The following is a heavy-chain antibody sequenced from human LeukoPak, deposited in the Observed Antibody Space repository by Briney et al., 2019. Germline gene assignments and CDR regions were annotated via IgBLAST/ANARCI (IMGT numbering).Heavy chain of an antibody. CDR1: GFTFSCYS. CDR3: ASDLGSGSYYTGG. V-gene: IGHV3-21*01. CDR2: ISSSSSYI. D-gene: IGHD1-26*01. Sequence: GGSLRLSCAASGFTFSCYSMNSVRQAPGKGLEWVSSISSSSSYIYYADSVKGRFTISRDNAKNSLYMQMNRLRAEDTAVYYCASDLGSGSYYTGGWGQGTVVTVSS. J-gene: IGHJ4*02.